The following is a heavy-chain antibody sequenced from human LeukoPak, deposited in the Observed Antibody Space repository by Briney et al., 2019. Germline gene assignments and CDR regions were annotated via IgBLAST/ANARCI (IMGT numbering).Heavy chain of an antibody. D-gene: IGHD2-2*01. Sequence: SQTLSLTCAVSGGSISSGGYSWSWIRQPPGKGLEWIGYIYHSGSTYYNPSLKSRVTISVDRSKNQFSLKLSSVTAADTAVYYCATYIVVVPAAIGWFDPWGQGTLVPVSS. CDR2: IYHSGST. CDR3: ATYIVVVPAAIGWFDP. J-gene: IGHJ5*02. V-gene: IGHV4-30-2*01. CDR1: GGSISSGGYS.